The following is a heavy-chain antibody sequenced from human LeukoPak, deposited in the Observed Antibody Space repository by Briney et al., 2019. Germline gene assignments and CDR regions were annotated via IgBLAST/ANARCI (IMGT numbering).Heavy chain of an antibody. CDR1: GFTFSSYS. CDR2: ISSSSSYI. V-gene: IGHV3-21*01. Sequence: GGSLRLSCAASGFTFSSYSMNWVRQAPGKGLEWVSSISSSSSYIYYADSVKGRFTISRDNAKNSLYLQMNSLRAEDTAVYYCARSMDKISSVFDYWGQGTLVTVSS. CDR3: ARSMDKISSVFDY. J-gene: IGHJ4*02. D-gene: IGHD3-22*01.